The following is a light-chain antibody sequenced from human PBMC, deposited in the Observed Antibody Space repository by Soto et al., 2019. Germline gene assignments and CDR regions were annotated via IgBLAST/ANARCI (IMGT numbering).Light chain of an antibody. Sequence: DIVMTQAPLSLPVTPGEPASISCRSSQSLLHSNGYNYLDWYLQKPGQSPQLLIYLGSNRSSGVPDRFSGSVYGTDFTLKISRVEAEDVGVYYCMQALQTPWMYTFGQGTKLEIK. J-gene: IGKJ2*01. CDR3: MQALQTPWMYT. CDR2: LGS. V-gene: IGKV2-28*01. CDR1: QSLLHSNGYNY.